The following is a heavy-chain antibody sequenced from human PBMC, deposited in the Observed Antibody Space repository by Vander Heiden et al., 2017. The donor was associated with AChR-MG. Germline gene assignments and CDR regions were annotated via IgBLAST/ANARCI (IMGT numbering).Heavy chain of an antibody. D-gene: IGHD5-18*01. V-gene: IGHV1-69*01. CDR3: ARGHTAMVRAEYFQH. Sequence: SSYVTSWVRQAPGQGLEWMGGIIPIFGTANYAQKCQGRVTITADESTSTAYRELSSLRSEDTAVYYCARGHTAMVRAEYFQHWGQGTLVTVSS. J-gene: IGHJ1*01. CDR2: IIPIFGTA. CDR1: SSYV.